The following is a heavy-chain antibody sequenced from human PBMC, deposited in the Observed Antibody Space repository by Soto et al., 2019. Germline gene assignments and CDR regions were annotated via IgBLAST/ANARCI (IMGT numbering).Heavy chain of an antibody. CDR1: CGSVNGYY. D-gene: IGHD3-3*01. CDR3: ATRITVFGLLIPPFDP. CDR2: INHTGGT. V-gene: IGHV4-34*01. Sequence: SETLSLTCAVYCGSVNGYYWNWIRQPPGKGLEWIGEINHTGGTHYNPSLKSRVTMSVDTSKNQFSLRLSSVTAADTAIYYCATRITVFGLLIPPFDPWGQGTQVNRLL. J-gene: IGHJ5*02.